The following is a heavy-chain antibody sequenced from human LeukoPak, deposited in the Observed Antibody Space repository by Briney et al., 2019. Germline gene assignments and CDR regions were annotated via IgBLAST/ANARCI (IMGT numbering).Heavy chain of an antibody. D-gene: IGHD6-19*01. CDR3: ARDSDNGWYSFDY. CDR1: SGFVSSYY. V-gene: IGHV4-59*02. J-gene: IGHJ4*02. Sequence: SETLSLTCTVTSGFVSSYYWSWTRQPPGKGLEWIGYIYYSGSTNYNPSLKSRVTISVDTSKNQFSLKLSSVTAADTAVYYCARDSDNGWYSFDYWGQGTLVTVSS. CDR2: IYYSGST.